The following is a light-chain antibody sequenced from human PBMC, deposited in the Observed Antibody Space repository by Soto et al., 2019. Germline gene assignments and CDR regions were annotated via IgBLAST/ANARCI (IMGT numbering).Light chain of an antibody. Sequence: IVMTQSPATLSVSPGEGATLSCRASQSVGSNVAWYQQIPGQGPRLLIYGASTRATGVPARFSGTGSGTEFALTINSLQSEDFAVYYCQQYGSSPWTFGQGTKVDIK. V-gene: IGKV3-15*01. CDR3: QQYGSSPWT. CDR1: QSVGSN. CDR2: GAS. J-gene: IGKJ1*01.